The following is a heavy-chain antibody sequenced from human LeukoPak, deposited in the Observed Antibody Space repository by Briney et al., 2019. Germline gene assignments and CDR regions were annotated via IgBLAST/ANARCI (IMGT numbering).Heavy chain of an antibody. J-gene: IGHJ5*02. CDR2: THYRSKWYN. V-gene: IGHV6-1*01. Sequence: LXXXXAIXXDSVXSXXAAWNXXXQSPXRGXXWLGRTHYRSKWYNDYAVSVKSPITINPDTSKNQFSLQLNSVTPEDTAVYYCARGSRNWFDPWGQGTLVTVSS. CDR3: ARGSRNWFDP. CDR1: XDSVXSXXAA.